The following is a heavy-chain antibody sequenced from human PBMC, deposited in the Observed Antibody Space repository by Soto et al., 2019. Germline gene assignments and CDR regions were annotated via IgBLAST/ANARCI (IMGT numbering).Heavy chain of an antibody. J-gene: IGHJ1*01. Sequence: QVQLPESGPGLVKASQTLSLTCNVSGGSISSGGYYWTWIRQHPGKGLEWIGNIHHSGSTFYNPSLKSRVSISVDTSKNQFSLKLRPVTAADTAVYFCVRGVLSWGQGTLVTVSS. CDR1: GGSISSGGYY. D-gene: IGHD3-10*01. V-gene: IGHV4-31*03. CDR2: IHHSGST. CDR3: VRGVLS.